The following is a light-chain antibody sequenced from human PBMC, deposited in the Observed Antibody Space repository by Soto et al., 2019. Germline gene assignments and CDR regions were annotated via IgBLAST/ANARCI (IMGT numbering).Light chain of an antibody. CDR2: EVT. V-gene: IGLV2-14*01. J-gene: IGLJ3*02. Sequence: QSALTQPASLSGSPGQSITISCTGTSSDVGAYNYVSWYQQHPGQAPKLMIYEVTNRPSGVSDRFSGSKSGNTASLTISGRQAEDEADYYCSSYPSSSTLLFGGGTKLTVL. CDR1: SSDVGAYNY. CDR3: SSYPSSSTLL.